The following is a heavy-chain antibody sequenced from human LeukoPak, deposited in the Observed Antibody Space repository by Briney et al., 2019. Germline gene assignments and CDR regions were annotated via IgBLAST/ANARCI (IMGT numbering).Heavy chain of an antibody. CDR2: IYYSGST. CDR3: ARLSGTEDDYDGG. D-gene: IGHD3-16*01. Sequence: PSETLSLTCTVSGGSISSSSYYWGWIRQPPGKGLEWIGSIYYSGSTYYNPSLKSRFTISVDTSKNQFSLKLSSVTAADTAVYYCARLSGTEDDYDGGWGQGTLVTVSS. V-gene: IGHV4-39*01. J-gene: IGHJ4*02. CDR1: GGSISSSSYY.